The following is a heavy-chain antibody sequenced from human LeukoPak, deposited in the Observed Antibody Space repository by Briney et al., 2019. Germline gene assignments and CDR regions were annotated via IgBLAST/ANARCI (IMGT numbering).Heavy chain of an antibody. CDR2: IWDDGSNE. Sequence: GGSLRLSCAASGFTFSSYGMHWVRQAPGKGLEWVAVIWDDGSNEYYADSVKGRFTIPRDNSKNTLYLQMNSLRAEDTAVYYCATDKGGSPFDYWGQGTLVTVSS. CDR1: GFTFSSYG. CDR3: ATDKGGSPFDY. J-gene: IGHJ4*02. V-gene: IGHV3-33*01. D-gene: IGHD1-26*01.